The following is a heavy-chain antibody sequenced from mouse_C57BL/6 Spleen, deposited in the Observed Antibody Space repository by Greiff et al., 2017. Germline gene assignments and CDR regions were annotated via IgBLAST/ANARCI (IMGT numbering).Heavy chain of an antibody. CDR3: ARSGYPW. CDR1: GYTFTDYY. D-gene: IGHD3-1*01. Sequence: VQLQQSGPELVKPGASVKISCKASGYTFTDYYMNWVKQSHGKSLEWIGDINPNNGGTSYNQKFKGKATLTVDKSSSTAYRELRSLTSEDSAVYYCARSGYPWWGQGTTLTVSS. J-gene: IGHJ2*01. CDR2: INPNNGGT. V-gene: IGHV1-26*01.